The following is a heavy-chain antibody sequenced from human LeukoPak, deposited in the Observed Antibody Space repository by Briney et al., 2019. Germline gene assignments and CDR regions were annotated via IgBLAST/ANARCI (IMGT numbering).Heavy chain of an antibody. V-gene: IGHV3-7*01. Sequence: PGGSLRLSCAASGFTFNNYWMMWVRQAPGKGLEWMANIKQDGSDQNYVDSVKGRFTIYRDNAKSSVFLQMNSLRAEDTAVYFCARDGILTYAFDIWGQGTMVTVSP. CDR3: ARDGILTYAFDI. CDR1: GFTFNNYW. D-gene: IGHD1-1*01. CDR2: IKQDGSDQ. J-gene: IGHJ3*02.